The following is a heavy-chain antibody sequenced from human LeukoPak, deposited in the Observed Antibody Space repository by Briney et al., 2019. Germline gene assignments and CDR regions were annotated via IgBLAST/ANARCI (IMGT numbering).Heavy chain of an antibody. CDR3: GRDDTPNYIDS. V-gene: IGHV3-53*01. Sequence: GVSLRLSCAASRFTDCNNYRRWVPQAPGEGREGFTVLYSGGSTYDADSERGLFTISRDNSKNTLYLQMKSLRDEDTVVYYWGRDDTPNYIDSCGQGTLGTVSS. D-gene: IGHD2-2*02. CDR2: LYSGGST. CDR1: RFTDCNNY. J-gene: IGHJ4*02.